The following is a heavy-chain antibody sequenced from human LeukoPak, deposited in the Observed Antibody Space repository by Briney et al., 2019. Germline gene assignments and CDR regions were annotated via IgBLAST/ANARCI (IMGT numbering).Heavy chain of an antibody. CDR3: ANSQMYYYDSSGYFSALFDY. D-gene: IGHD3-22*01. Sequence: SSETLSLTCTVSGGSISSSSYYWGWIRQPPGKGLEWIGSIYYSGSTYYNPSLKSRVTISVDTSKNQFSLKLSSVTAADTAVYYCANSQMYYYDSSGYFSALFDYWGQGTLVTVSS. V-gene: IGHV4-39*01. CDR1: GGSISSSSYY. J-gene: IGHJ4*02. CDR2: IYYSGST.